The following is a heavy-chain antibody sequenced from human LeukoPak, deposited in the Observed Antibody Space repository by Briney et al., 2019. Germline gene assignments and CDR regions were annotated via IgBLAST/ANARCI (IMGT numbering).Heavy chain of an antibody. Sequence: SETLSLTCTVSGGSISSSSYYWGWIRQPPGKGLEWIRSIYYSGSTYSNPSIKSRVTISVDTSKNQFSLKLSFVTAADTAGYYCARQRGGSGSYFNWFDPWGQGTLVTVSS. V-gene: IGHV4-39*01. CDR1: GGSISSSSYY. D-gene: IGHD1-26*01. CDR3: ARQRGGSGSYFNWFDP. J-gene: IGHJ5*02. CDR2: IYYSGST.